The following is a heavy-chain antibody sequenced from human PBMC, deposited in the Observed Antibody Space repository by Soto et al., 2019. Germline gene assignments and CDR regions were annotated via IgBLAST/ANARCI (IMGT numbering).Heavy chain of an antibody. CDR3: ARGLTTVTTVRYFDY. CDR1: GDSISSYS. J-gene: IGHJ4*02. D-gene: IGHD4-17*01. V-gene: IGHV4-34*01. Sequence: PSETLSLTCTVSGDSISSYSWSWIRQPPGKGLEWIGKINHNGNTKYNPSLKSRVTISVDTSKNQFSLKLSSVTAADTAVYYRARGLTTVTTVRYFDYWGQGALVTVSS. CDR2: INHNGNT.